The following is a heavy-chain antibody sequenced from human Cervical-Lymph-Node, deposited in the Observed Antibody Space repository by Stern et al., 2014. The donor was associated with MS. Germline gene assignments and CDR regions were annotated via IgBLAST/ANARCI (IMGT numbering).Heavy chain of an antibody. CDR1: GFSLRTNGVA. CDR2: IYWDDDK. V-gene: IGHV2-5*02. CDR3: AHLPCGGDCFSYYFDY. D-gene: IGHD2-21*02. J-gene: IGHJ4*02. Sequence: ESGPTLVKPTETLRLTCTFSGFSLRTNGVAVGWIRQTPGKALEFLALIYWDDDKRYSPSLKSRLTITKDTSKNQVVLTMTNMDPVDTATYYCAHLPCGGDCFSYYFDYWGQGTLVTVSS.